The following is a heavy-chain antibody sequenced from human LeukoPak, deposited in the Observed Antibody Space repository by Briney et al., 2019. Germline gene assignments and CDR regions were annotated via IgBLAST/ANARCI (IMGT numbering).Heavy chain of an antibody. Sequence: SETLSLTCTVSGGSISSGYYWGWIRQPPGKGLEWIGSIYHSGSTYYNPSLKSRVTISVDTSKNQFSLKLSSVTAADTAVYYCARTGYSTATTPYMDVWGKGTTVTVSS. V-gene: IGHV4-38-2*02. D-gene: IGHD4-17*01. CDR1: GGSISSGYY. J-gene: IGHJ6*03. CDR2: IYHSGST. CDR3: ARTGYSTATTPYMDV.